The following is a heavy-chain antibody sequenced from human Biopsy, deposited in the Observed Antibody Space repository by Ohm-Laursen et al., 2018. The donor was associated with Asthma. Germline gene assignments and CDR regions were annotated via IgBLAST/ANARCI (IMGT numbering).Heavy chain of an antibody. J-gene: IGHJ6*02. CDR1: GGTLNNYA. D-gene: IGHD4-17*01. Sequence: SVKVSCNASGGTLNNYAISWVRQAPGQGLEWMGGIIPIFGTSNYAQKFQGRVTFTADESTSSAYMELSSLRSEDSAVYYCAREVLTVDYGYYYFAMDVWGQGTTVTVSS. V-gene: IGHV1-69*13. CDR3: AREVLTVDYGYYYFAMDV. CDR2: IIPIFGTS.